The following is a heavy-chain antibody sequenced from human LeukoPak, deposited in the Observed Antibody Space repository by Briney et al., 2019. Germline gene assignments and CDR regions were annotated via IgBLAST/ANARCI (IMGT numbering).Heavy chain of an antibody. V-gene: IGHV3-23*01. CDR2: ISGSGGST. D-gene: IGHD2-15*01. J-gene: IGHJ6*03. CDR1: GFTFSSYA. CDR3: AKNGDRGAYCSGGRCYPCYYYNMDV. Sequence: GGSLRLSCAASGFTFSSYAMSWVRQAPGKGLEWVSAISGSGGSTYYADSVKGRFTISRDNSKNTLYLQMNSLRAEDTAIYYCAKNGDRGAYCSGGRCYPCYYYNMDVWGKGTTVTISS.